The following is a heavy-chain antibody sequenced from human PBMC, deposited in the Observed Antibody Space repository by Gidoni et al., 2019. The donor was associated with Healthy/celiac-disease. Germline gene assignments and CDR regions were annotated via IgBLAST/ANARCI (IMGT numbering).Heavy chain of an antibody. Sequence: EVQLLESGGGLVQPGGSLRLSCAAYGFTFSPYAMRWVRQAPGTGLEWVSAISGSGVSTYYADSVKGRFTISRDNSKNTLYLQMNSLRAEDTAIYYCAKEKVFGRGSYYFAGHGAFDIWGQGTMVTVSS. D-gene: IGHD1-26*01. J-gene: IGHJ3*02. V-gene: IGHV3-23*01. CDR3: AKEKVFGRGSYYFAGHGAFDI. CDR1: GFTFSPYA. CDR2: ISGSGVST.